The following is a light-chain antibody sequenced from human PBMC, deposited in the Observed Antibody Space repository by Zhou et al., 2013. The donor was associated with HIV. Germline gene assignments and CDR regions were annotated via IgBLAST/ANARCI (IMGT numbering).Light chain of an antibody. CDR3: MQGTHWPLWT. J-gene: IGKJ1*01. CDR1: QSLLHTNGYNY. Sequence: DIVVTQSPLSLTVNPGEPASISCKSSQSLLHTNGYNYLDWYLLKPGQSPRLLIYVGSIRASGVSDRFGGSGSGTDFTLRISRVDAEDVGVYYCMQGTHWPLWTFGQGTKVEIK. V-gene: IGKV2-28*01. CDR2: VGS.